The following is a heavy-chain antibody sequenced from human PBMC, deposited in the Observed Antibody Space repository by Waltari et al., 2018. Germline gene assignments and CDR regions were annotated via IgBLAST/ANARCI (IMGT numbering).Heavy chain of an antibody. CDR2: IIPSLGTA. Sequence: QVQLVQSGAEVKKPGSSVKVSCKASGGTFSSYAISWVRQAPGQGLEWMGGIIPSLGTANYEQKFQGRVTITADESTSTAYMELSSLRAEDTAVYYCARDWDSSSSMYYYYGMDVWGQGTTVTVSS. D-gene: IGHD6-6*01. CDR1: GGTFSSYA. V-gene: IGHV1-69*01. J-gene: IGHJ6*02. CDR3: ARDWDSSSSMYYYYGMDV.